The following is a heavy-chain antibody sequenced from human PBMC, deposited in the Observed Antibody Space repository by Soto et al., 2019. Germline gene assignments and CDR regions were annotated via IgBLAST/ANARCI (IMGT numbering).Heavy chain of an antibody. CDR2: MNPNSGNT. CDR3: ARDPVAGPEYLIDY. Sequence: ASVKVSCKASGYTFTSYDINWVRQATGQGLEWMGWMNPNSGNTGYAQKFQGRVTMTRNTSISTAYMELSRLRSDDTAVYYCARDPVAGPEYLIDYWGQGTLVTVSS. CDR1: GYTFTSYD. V-gene: IGHV1-8*01. D-gene: IGHD6-19*01. J-gene: IGHJ4*02.